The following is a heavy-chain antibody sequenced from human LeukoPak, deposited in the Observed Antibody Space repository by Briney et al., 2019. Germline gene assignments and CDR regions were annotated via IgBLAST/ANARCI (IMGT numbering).Heavy chain of an antibody. J-gene: IGHJ5*02. Sequence: ASVKVSCKASGGTFSSYAISWVRQAPGQGLEWMGRIIPIFGTANYAQKFQGRVTITTDESTSTAYMELSSLRSEDTAVYYCASSSSWYLGYNWFDPWGQGTLVTVSS. V-gene: IGHV1-69*05. CDR2: IIPIFGTA. CDR3: ASSSSWYLGYNWFDP. CDR1: GGTFSSYA. D-gene: IGHD6-13*01.